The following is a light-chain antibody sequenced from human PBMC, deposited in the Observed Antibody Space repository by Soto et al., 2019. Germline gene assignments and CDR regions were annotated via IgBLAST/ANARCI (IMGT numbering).Light chain of an antibody. J-gene: IGKJ1*01. CDR1: QSVSSN. CDR2: GAS. CDR3: QQYNNWPPWT. V-gene: IGKV3-15*01. Sequence: GVTQSPATLSVSTGERATLSCRASQSVSSNLAWYQQKPGQAPRLLIYGASTRATGIPARFSGSGSGTEFTLTISSLQSEDFAVYYCQQYNNWPPWTFGQGTKVDIK.